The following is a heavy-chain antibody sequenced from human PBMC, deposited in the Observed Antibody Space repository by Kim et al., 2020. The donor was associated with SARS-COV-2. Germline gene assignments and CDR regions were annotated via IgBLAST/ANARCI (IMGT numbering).Heavy chain of an antibody. D-gene: IGHD2-15*01. V-gene: IGHV3-66*02. CDR1: GFTVSSNY. Sequence: GGSLRLSCAASGFTVSSNYMSWVRQAPGKGLEWVSVIYSGGSTYYADSVKGRFTISRDNSKNTLYLQMNSLRAEDTAVYYCARVGGSIGVIFDPWGQGTLVTVSS. CDR3: ARVGGSIGVIFDP. CDR2: IYSGGST. J-gene: IGHJ5*02.